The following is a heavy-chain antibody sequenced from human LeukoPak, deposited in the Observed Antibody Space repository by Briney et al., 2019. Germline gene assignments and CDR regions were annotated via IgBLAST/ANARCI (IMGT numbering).Heavy chain of an antibody. CDR3: ARDWYSSSLGYYYYYMDV. Sequence: PGGSLRLSCAASGFTFSSYWMSWVRQAPGKGLEWVSVIYSGGSTYYADSVKGRFTISRDNSKNTLYLQMNSLRAEDTAVYYCARDWYSSSLGYYYYYMDVWGKGTTVTVSS. V-gene: IGHV3-53*01. D-gene: IGHD6-13*01. J-gene: IGHJ6*03. CDR2: IYSGGST. CDR1: GFTFSSYW.